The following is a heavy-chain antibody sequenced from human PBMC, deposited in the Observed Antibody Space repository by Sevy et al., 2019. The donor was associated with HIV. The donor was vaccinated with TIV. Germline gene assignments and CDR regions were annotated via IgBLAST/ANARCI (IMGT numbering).Heavy chain of an antibody. CDR3: AKALYYYDSSAYFSHFDS. D-gene: IGHD3-22*01. CDR2: VSGSGAGT. CDR1: EFTFSKYA. Sequence: GGSLRLSCSASEFTFSKYAMSWVRQAPGKGLEWVASVSGSGAGTNYADSVRGRFTISRDNSKDTLYLQMTCLRAEDTAVYYCAKALYYYDSSAYFSHFDSWGQGTPVTVSS. J-gene: IGHJ4*02. V-gene: IGHV3-23*01.